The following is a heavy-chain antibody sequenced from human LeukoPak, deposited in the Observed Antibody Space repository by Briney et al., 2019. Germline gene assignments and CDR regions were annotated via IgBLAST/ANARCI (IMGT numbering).Heavy chain of an antibody. CDR2: IRNDGSNK. V-gene: IGHV3-30*02. D-gene: IGHD3-16*02. CDR1: GFTFSGYG. J-gene: IGHJ4*02. Sequence: GGSLRLSCAASGFTFSGYGMHWVRQAPGKGLEWVAFIRNDGSNKYYADSVKGRFTISRDNSKNTLCLQMSSLRAEDTAVYYCAKAVMITYGGVIVFDYWGQGTRVTVSS. CDR3: AKAVMITYGGVIVFDY.